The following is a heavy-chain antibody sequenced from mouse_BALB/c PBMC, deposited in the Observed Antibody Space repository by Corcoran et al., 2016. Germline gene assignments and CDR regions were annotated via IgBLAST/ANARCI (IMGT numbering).Heavy chain of an antibody. D-gene: IGHD2-3*01. CDR1: GYSITSGHY. CDR3: ERDDGYAY. J-gene: IGHJ3*01. V-gene: IGHV3-6*02. CDR2: ISYDGSN. Sequence: DVQLQESGPGLVKPSQSLSLTCSVTGYSITSGHYWNWIRQFPGNKLEWMGYISYDGSNNYNPSLKNRISITRDTSKNQFFLKLNSVTTEDTATYYCERDDGYAYWGQGTLVTVSA.